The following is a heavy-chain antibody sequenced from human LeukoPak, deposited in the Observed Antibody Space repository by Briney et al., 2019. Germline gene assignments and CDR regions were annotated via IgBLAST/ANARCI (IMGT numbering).Heavy chain of an antibody. CDR1: GGSISSGSYY. J-gene: IGHJ4*02. CDR2: IYTCGST. CDR3: AREASGSGWRRFDY. D-gene: IGHD6-19*01. Sequence: PSETLSLTCTVSGGSISSGSYYWSWIRQPAGKGLEWIGRIYTCGSTNYNPSLKSRVTISVDTSKNQFSLKLSSVTAADTAVYYCAREASGSGWRRFDYWGQGTLVTVSS. V-gene: IGHV4-61*02.